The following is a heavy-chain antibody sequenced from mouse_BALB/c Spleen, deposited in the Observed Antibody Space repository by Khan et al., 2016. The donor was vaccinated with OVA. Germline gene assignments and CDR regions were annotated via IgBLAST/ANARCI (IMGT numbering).Heavy chain of an antibody. Sequence: EVQLQESGPELVKPGASVKISCKASGYSFTGYFMNWVMQSHGKSLEWIGRINPHIGETFYNQKFKGKATLTVDESSSTAHIELRSLASEDSAVYCCTRIYRSDFDYWGQGTTLTVSS. CDR2: INPHIGET. D-gene: IGHD1-1*01. CDR3: TRIYRSDFDY. J-gene: IGHJ2*01. CDR1: GYSFTGYF. V-gene: IGHV1-20*02.